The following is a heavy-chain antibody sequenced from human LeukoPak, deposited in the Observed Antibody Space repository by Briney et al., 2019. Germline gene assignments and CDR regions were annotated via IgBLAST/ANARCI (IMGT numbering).Heavy chain of an antibody. V-gene: IGHV4-39*01. CDR1: GGSISSSSYY. CDR3: AGVKYYYGSGSHHYFDY. Sequence: KPSETLSLTCTVSGGSISSSSYYWGWIRQPPGKGLEWIGSIYYSGSTYYNPSLKSRVTISVDTSKNQFSLKLSSVTAADTAVYYCAGVKYYYGSGSHHYFDYWGQGTLVTVSS. D-gene: IGHD3-10*01. CDR2: IYYSGST. J-gene: IGHJ4*02.